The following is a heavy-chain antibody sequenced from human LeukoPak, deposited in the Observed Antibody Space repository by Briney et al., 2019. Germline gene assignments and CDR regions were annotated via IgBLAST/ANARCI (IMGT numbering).Heavy chain of an antibody. Sequence: GESLKISCKGSGYRFSSYWIGWVRQMPGRGLEWMGIIYSGDSDTRYSPSFQGQVTISADKSISTAYLQWSSLKASDTAMYYCARLLRLESEGVTTAPDYWGQGTLVTVSS. V-gene: IGHV5-51*01. CDR2: IYSGDSDT. J-gene: IGHJ4*02. D-gene: IGHD1-26*01. CDR1: GYRFSSYW. CDR3: ARLLRLESEGVTTAPDY.